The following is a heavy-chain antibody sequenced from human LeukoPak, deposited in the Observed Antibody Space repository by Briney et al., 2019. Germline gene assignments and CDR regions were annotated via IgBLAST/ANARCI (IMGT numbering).Heavy chain of an antibody. V-gene: IGHV1-69*13. Sequence: EASVKVSCKASGYTFTSYDVNWVRQATGQGLEWMGGIIPIFGTANYAQKFQGRVTITADESTSTAYMELSSLRSEDTAVYYCARGSCSSTSCYLSYYYYGMDVWGQGTAVTVSS. D-gene: IGHD2-2*01. CDR1: GYTFTSYD. J-gene: IGHJ6*02. CDR2: IIPIFGTA. CDR3: ARGSCSSTSCYLSYYYYGMDV.